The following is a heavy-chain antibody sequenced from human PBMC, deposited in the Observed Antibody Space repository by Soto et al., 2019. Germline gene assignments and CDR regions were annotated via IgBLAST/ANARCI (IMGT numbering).Heavy chain of an antibody. CDR3: ARSFTTVTTRAYGMDV. Sequence: PGGSLRLSCAASGFTFSSYWMSWVRQAPGKGLEWVANIKQDGSEKYYVDSVKGRFTISRDNAKNSLYLQMNSLRAEDTAVYYCARSFTTVTTRAYGMDVWGQGTTGTVSS. V-gene: IGHV3-7*01. CDR2: IKQDGSEK. J-gene: IGHJ6*02. D-gene: IGHD4-17*01. CDR1: GFTFSSYW.